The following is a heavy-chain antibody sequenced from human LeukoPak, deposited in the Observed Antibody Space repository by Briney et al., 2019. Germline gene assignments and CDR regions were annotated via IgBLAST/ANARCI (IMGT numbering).Heavy chain of an antibody. J-gene: IGHJ4*02. V-gene: IGHV3-7*01. D-gene: IGHD6-13*01. CDR2: IKQDGSEK. CDR1: GFTFSSYW. Sequence: GGSLRLSCAASGFTFSSYWMSWVRQAPGKGLEWVANIKQDGSEKYYVDSVKGRFTISRDNAKNSLYLQMNSLRAEDTAVYYCARYYIAAAGTYYFDYWGQGTLVTVSS. CDR3: ARYYIAAAGTYYFDY.